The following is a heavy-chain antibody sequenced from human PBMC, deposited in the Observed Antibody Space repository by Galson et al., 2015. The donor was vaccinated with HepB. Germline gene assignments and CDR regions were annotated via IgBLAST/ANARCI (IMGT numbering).Heavy chain of an antibody. D-gene: IGHD2-15*01. Sequence: SLRLSCAASGFTFSSYGMHWVRQAPGKGLEWVAVIWYDGSNKYYADSAKGRLTISRDNSKNTLYPQMNSLRAEDTAVYYCARDGDIVVVVADSFDYWGQGTLVTVSS. CDR3: ARDGDIVVVVADSFDY. CDR2: IWYDGSNK. CDR1: GFTFSSYG. V-gene: IGHV3-33*01. J-gene: IGHJ4*02.